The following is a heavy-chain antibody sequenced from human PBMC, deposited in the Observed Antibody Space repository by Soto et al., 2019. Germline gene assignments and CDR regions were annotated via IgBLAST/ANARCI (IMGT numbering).Heavy chain of an antibody. V-gene: IGHV2-70*11. Sequence: SGPTLVNPTQTLTLTCTFSGFSLSTSGMCVSWIRQPPGKALEWLARIDWDDDKYYSTSLKTRLTISKDTSKNQVVLTMTNMDPVDTATYYCARIRTGIPYYHYGMDVWGQGTTVTVSS. CDR3: ARIRTGIPYYHYGMDV. J-gene: IGHJ6*02. CDR2: IDWDDDK. CDR1: GFSLSTSGMC. D-gene: IGHD1-1*01.